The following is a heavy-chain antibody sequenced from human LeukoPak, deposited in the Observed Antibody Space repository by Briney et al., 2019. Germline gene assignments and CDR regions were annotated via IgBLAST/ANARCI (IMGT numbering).Heavy chain of an antibody. D-gene: IGHD4-17*01. Sequence: GRSLRLSCAASGFTFSSYAMHWVRQAPGKGLEWVAVISYDGSNKYYAHSVKGRFTISRDNSKNTLYLQMNSLRAEDTAVYYCAREEPRYGDSYSPDAFDIWGQGTMVTVSS. CDR3: AREEPRYGDSYSPDAFDI. J-gene: IGHJ3*02. CDR2: ISYDGSNK. CDR1: GFTFSSYA. V-gene: IGHV3-30-3*01.